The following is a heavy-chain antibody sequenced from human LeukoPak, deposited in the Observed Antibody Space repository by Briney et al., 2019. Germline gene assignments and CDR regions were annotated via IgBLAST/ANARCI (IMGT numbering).Heavy chain of an antibody. Sequence: SETLSLTCTVSGGSISNYWNWIRQPPGKGLEWIGYIYYTGSTNYNPSLKSRVTMSVDTSKNQFSLNLKSVTPEDTAVYYCARNLIPEQLVPNFWGQGTLVTVSS. CDR1: GGSISNY. D-gene: IGHD6-13*01. V-gene: IGHV4-59*01. J-gene: IGHJ4*02. CDR3: ARNLIPEQLVPNF. CDR2: IYYTGST.